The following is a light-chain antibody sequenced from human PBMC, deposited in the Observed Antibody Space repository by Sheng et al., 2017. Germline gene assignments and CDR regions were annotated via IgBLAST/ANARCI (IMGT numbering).Light chain of an antibody. CDR2: YDT. CDR3: QVWDSRSDQFV. CDR1: NIGSKS. Sequence: SYVLTQPPSASVAPGKTARITCGGNNIGSKSVHWYQQKPGQAPVLVISYDTDRPSGIPERFSGSNSGDTATLTISRVEAGDEADYFCQVWDSRSDQFVFGTGTKVTVL. J-gene: IGLJ1*01. V-gene: IGLV3-21*04.